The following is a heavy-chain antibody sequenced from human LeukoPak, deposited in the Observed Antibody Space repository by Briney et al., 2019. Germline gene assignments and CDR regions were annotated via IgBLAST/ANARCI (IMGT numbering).Heavy chain of an antibody. CDR2: IYTSGST. CDR3: AKEGDFWSGYPFDY. V-gene: IGHV4-4*07. CDR1: GDSISSYY. Sequence: PSETLSLTCTVSGDSISSYYWSWIRQPAGKGLEWIGRIYTSGSTNSNPSLKSRVTMSVDTSKNQFSLELSSVTAADTAVYYCAKEGDFWSGYPFDYWGQGTLVTVSS. D-gene: IGHD3-3*01. J-gene: IGHJ4*02.